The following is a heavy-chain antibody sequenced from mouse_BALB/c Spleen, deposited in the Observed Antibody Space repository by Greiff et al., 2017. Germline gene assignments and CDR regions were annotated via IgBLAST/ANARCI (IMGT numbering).Heavy chain of an antibody. Sequence: EVKLVESGGGLVQPGGSLKLSCAASGFTFSSYTMSWVRQTPEKRLEWVAYISNGGGSTYYPDTVKGRFTISRDNAKNTLYLQMSSLKSEDTAMYYCARHVTALHYSYAMDYWGQGTSVNVSS. CDR2: ISNGGGST. J-gene: IGHJ4*01. D-gene: IGHD1-1*01. V-gene: IGHV5-12-2*01. CDR1: GFTFSSYT. CDR3: ARHVTALHYSYAMDY.